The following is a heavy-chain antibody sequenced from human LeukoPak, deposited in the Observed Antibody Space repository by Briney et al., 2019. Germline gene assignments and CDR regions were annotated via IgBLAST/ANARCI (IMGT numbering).Heavy chain of an antibody. CDR3: ARGHYDFWSGPGWYFDL. V-gene: IGHV4-28*03. D-gene: IGHD3-3*01. J-gene: IGHJ2*01. Sequence: SETLSLTCAVSGYSISSSNWWGWIRQPPGKGLEWIGYIYYSGSTYYNPSLKSRVTISVDTSKDQFSLKLSSVTAADTAVYYCARGHYDFWSGPGWYFDLWGRGTLVTVSS. CDR1: GYSISSSNW. CDR2: IYYSGST.